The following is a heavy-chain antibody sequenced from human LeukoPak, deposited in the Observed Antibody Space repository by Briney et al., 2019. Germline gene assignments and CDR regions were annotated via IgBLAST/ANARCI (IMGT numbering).Heavy chain of an antibody. J-gene: IGHJ3*02. CDR2: IIPIFGTA. CDR3: ASTTTGYDFWSGNDAFDI. D-gene: IGHD3-3*01. Sequence: SVKVSCKASGYTFTGYYMHWVRQAPGQGLEWMGGIIPIFGTANYAQKFQGRVTITADESTSTAYMELSSLRSEDTAVYYCASTTTGYDFWSGNDAFDIWGQGTMVTVSS. CDR1: GYTFTGYY. V-gene: IGHV1-69*13.